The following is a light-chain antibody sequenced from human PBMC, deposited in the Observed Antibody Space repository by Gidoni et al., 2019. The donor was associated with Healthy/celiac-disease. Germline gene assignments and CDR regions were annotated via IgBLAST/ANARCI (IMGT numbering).Light chain of an antibody. V-gene: IGLV1-40*01. CDR3: QSYDSSLSGYV. CDR1: SSNIGAGYD. CDR2: GNN. J-gene: IGLJ1*01. Sequence: QSVLTQPPSVSGAPGQRVTISYTGSSSNIGAGYDVHWYQQPPGTAPKLLIYGNNNRPSGVPDRFSGSKSGTSASLAITGLQAEDEADYYCQSYDSSLSGYVFGTGTKVTVL.